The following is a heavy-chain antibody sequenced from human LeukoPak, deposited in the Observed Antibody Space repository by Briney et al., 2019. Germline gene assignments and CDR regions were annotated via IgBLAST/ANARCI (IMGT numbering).Heavy chain of an antibody. V-gene: IGHV3-11*05. J-gene: IGHJ3*02. D-gene: IGHD3-22*01. CDR1: GFTFSDYY. CDR3: AREAQYYYDSSGYLDAFDI. CDR2: ISSSSSYT. Sequence: GGSLRLSCAASGFTFSDYYMSWVRQAPGKGLEWVSYISSSSSYTNYADSVKGRFTISRDNAKNSLYLQMNSLRAEDTAVCYCAREAQYYYDSSGYLDAFDIWGQGTMVTVSS.